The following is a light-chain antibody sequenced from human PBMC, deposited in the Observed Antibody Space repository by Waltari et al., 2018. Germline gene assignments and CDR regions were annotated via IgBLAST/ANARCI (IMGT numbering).Light chain of an antibody. Sequence: QSLLTQPPSVSGAPGQRVTISCTGSSSNIGGGYDVPLYQQLPGAAPKLLIYATKNRPSGVPDRFSGSKSGTSASLVITGLQTEDEADYYCQTYDSTLSAPYVFGTGTKVSIL. J-gene: IGLJ1*01. CDR3: QTYDSTLSAPYV. CDR1: SSNIGGGYD. V-gene: IGLV1-40*01. CDR2: ATK.